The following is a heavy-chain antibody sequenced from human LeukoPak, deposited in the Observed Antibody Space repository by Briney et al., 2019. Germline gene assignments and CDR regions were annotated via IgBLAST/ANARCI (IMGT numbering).Heavy chain of an antibody. Sequence: SQTLSLTCAVSGGSISSGGYSWTWIRQPPGKGLECIGHVYYSGSTYYNPSLKSRVTISLDTSKNQFSLKLSSVTAADTAVYYCATFTYYYDSSGYSTTWGQGTLVTVSS. CDR2: VYYSGST. J-gene: IGHJ5*02. CDR1: GGSISSGGYS. CDR3: ATFTYYYDSSGYSTT. V-gene: IGHV4-30-4*07. D-gene: IGHD3-22*01.